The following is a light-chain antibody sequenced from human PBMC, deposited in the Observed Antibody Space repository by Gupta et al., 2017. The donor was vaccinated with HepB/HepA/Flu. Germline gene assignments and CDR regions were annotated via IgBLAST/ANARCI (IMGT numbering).Light chain of an antibody. J-gene: IGLJ3*02. Sequence: QSVLTQPPSASGPPGQRVTLSCSGSSSNFGSNYVYWYQQLQGTAPKLLIYRNNKRPSGVPDRFSGSKSGTSASLAISGLRFEDEADYYCAAWDDSLSGYWVFGGGTKLTVL. V-gene: IGLV1-47*01. CDR3: AAWDDSLSGYWV. CDR2: RNN. CDR1: SSNFGSNY.